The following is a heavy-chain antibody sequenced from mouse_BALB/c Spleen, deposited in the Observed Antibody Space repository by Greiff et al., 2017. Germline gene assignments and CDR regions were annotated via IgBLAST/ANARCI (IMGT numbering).Heavy chain of an antibody. CDR1: GFTFSSYT. D-gene: IGHD2-4*01. V-gene: IGHV5-6-4*01. J-gene: IGHJ2*01. CDR2: ISSGGSYT. Sequence: VQLKESGGGLVKPGGSLKLSCAASGFTFSSYTMSWVRQTPEKRLEWVATISSGGSYTYYPDSVKGRFTISRDNAKNTLYLQMSSLKSEDTAMYYCTREGPSTMITTYYFDYWGQGTTLTVSS. CDR3: TREGPSTMITTYYFDY.